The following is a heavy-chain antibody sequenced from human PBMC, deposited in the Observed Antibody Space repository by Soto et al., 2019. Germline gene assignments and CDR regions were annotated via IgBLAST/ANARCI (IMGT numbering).Heavy chain of an antibody. CDR1: GFTFSSYE. Sequence: GGSLRLSCAASGFTFSSYEMNWVRQAPGKGLEWVSYISSSGSTIYYADSVKGRFIIARDNGKNSLSLQVNGLRAEDTAVYYCARDTQQLVDYWGQGTLVTVSS. D-gene: IGHD6-13*01. CDR3: ARDTQQLVDY. V-gene: IGHV3-48*03. CDR2: ISSSGSTI. J-gene: IGHJ4*02.